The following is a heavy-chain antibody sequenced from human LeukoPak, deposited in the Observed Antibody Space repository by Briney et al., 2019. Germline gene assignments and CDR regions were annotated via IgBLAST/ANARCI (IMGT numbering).Heavy chain of an antibody. J-gene: IGHJ4*02. CDR2: IYYSGST. Sequence: SETLSLTCTVSGGSISSSSYYWGWIRQPPGKGLEWIGSIYYSGSTYYNPSLKSRVTISVDTSKNQFSLKLSSVTAADTAVYYCARDNRRPAMVRGEQYYFDYWGQGTLVTVSS. V-gene: IGHV4-39*07. D-gene: IGHD3-10*01. CDR1: GGSISSSSYY. CDR3: ARDNRRPAMVRGEQYYFDY.